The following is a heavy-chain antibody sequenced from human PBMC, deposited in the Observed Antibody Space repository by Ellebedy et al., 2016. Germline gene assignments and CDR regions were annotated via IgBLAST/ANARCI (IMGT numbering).Heavy chain of an antibody. V-gene: IGHV3-21*01. D-gene: IGHD3-10*01. Sequence: GESLKISCAASGFTFSSHSMNWVRQAPGKGLEWVATIVFSGTATYYSDSVKGRFIISRDNAKNSLFLQMNSLRVEDTAVYYCARDSMVRGCFGYWGQGTLVTVSS. CDR1: GFTFSSHS. J-gene: IGHJ4*02. CDR3: ARDSMVRGCFGY. CDR2: IVFSGTAT.